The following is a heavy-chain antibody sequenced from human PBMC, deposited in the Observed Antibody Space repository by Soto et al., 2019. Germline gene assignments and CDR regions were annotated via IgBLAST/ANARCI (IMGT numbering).Heavy chain of an antibody. CDR1: GFTFTRYS. J-gene: IGHJ4*02. CDR2: ISSTTNYI. CDR3: ARESEDLTSNFDY. Sequence: LSCAASGFTFTRYSMNWVRQAPGKGLEWVSSISSTTNYIYYGDSMKGRFTISRDNAKNSLYLEMNSLRAEDTAVYYCARESEDLTSNFDYWGQGTLVTVSS. V-gene: IGHV3-21*06.